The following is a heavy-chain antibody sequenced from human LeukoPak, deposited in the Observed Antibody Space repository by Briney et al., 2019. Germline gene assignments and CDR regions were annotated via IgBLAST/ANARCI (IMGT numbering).Heavy chain of an antibody. V-gene: IGHV2-70*04. J-gene: IGHJ6*03. Sequence: SGPTLVNPTQTLTLTCTFSGFSLSTSGMRVSWIRQPPGKALEWLARIDWDDDKFYSTSLKTRLTISKDTSKNQVVLTMTNMDPVDTATYYCARSLTHSYCMDVWGKGTTVTVSS. CDR3: ARSLTHSYCMDV. CDR1: GFSLSTSGMR. CDR2: IDWDDDK.